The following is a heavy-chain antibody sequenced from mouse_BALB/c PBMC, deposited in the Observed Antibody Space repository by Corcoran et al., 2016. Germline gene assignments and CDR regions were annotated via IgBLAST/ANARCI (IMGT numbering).Heavy chain of an antibody. J-gene: IGHJ3*01. D-gene: IGHD1-2*01. CDR3: ARNHYYGYEFAY. Sequence: VQLQQSGAELVKPGASVKLSCTSSGFNIKDTYMHWVKQRPEQGLEWIGRIDPANGNTKYDPKFQGKATITADTSSNTAYLQLSSLTSEDTAVYYCARNHYYGYEFAYWGQGTLVTVSA. V-gene: IGHV14-3*02. CDR1: GFNIKDTY. CDR2: IDPANGNT.